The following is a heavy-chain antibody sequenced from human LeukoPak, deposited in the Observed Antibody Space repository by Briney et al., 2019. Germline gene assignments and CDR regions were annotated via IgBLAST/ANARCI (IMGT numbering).Heavy chain of an antibody. Sequence: SETLSLTCTVSGGSIFSSSHYWGWIRQPPGKGLEWIGHIYYSGSTYYNPSLKSRVTISIDTSKNQFSLKLSSVTAADTAVYYCAREEGGSHWGQGTLVTVSS. V-gene: IGHV4-39*07. D-gene: IGHD3-16*01. CDR3: AREEGGSH. CDR1: GGSIFSSSHY. CDR2: IYYSGST. J-gene: IGHJ1*01.